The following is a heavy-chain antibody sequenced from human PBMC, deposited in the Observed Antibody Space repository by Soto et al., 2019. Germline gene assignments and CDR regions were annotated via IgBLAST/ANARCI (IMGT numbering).Heavy chain of an antibody. V-gene: IGHV3-23*01. Sequence: EVQLLDSGGGLVQPGGSLRLSCAASGFTFSTYAMGWVRQAPGKGLEWVSTFTSGGRTYYADFVKGRFTISRDNSKNTLWLQMNSLRVEDTAVYYCAKDNQGSAWGQGTLVTVSS. CDR2: FTSGGRT. CDR1: GFTFSTYA. CDR3: AKDNQGSA. J-gene: IGHJ5*02.